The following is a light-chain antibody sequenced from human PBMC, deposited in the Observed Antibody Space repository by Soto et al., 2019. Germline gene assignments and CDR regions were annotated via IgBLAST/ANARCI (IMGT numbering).Light chain of an antibody. CDR2: GAS. J-gene: IGKJ5*01. V-gene: IGKV3-15*01. Sequence: IVMTQSPASLSVSPGERATLSCRASQSVSSNLAWYQQKPGQAPRLLIYGASTRATGIPARFSGSGSGTEFTLTISSLQSEDFAVYYCQQYNNWPSITFGQGTRLGL. CDR3: QQYNNWPSIT. CDR1: QSVSSN.